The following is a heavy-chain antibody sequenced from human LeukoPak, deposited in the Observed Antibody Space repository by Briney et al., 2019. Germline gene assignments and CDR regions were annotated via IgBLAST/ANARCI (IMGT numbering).Heavy chain of an antibody. D-gene: IGHD2-2*01. CDR1: GFTFSSYG. J-gene: IGHJ4*02. CDR2: IRYDGSNK. V-gene: IGHV3-30*02. CDR3: ARDKGYCSSTSCFYYFDY. Sequence: PGGSLRLSCAASGFTFSSYGMHWVRQAPGKGLEWVAFIRYDGSNKYYADSVKGRFTISRDNSKNTLYLQMNSLRAEDTAVYYCARDKGYCSSTSCFYYFDYWGQGTLVTVSS.